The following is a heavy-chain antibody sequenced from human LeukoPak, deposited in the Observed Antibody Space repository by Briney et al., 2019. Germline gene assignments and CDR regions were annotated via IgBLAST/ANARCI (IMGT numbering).Heavy chain of an antibody. CDR1: GYTFTNFD. J-gene: IGHJ6*02. Sequence: ASVKVSCKASGYTFTNFDINWVRQAPGQGLEWMGWMNPVSGNAGSAQKFQGRVTLTRDTSISTAYMELSSLRSEDTAVYYCARDSYGSGKDYYYYYGMDVWGQGTTVTVSS. CDR2: MNPVSGNA. V-gene: IGHV1-8*01. D-gene: IGHD3-10*01. CDR3: ARDSYGSGKDYYYYYGMDV.